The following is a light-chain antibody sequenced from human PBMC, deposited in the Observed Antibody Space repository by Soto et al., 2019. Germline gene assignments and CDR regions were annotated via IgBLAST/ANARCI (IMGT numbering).Light chain of an antibody. CDR3: AAWDDSLHVV. J-gene: IGLJ2*01. CDR2: RNN. CDR1: SSNIGSNY. V-gene: IGLV1-47*01. Sequence: QSVLTQPPSASGTPGQRVTISCSGSSSNIGSNYVYWYQQLPGTAPELLIYRNNQRPSGVPDRFSGSKSGTSASLAISGLRSEDEADYYCAAWDDSLHVVFGGGTKLTVL.